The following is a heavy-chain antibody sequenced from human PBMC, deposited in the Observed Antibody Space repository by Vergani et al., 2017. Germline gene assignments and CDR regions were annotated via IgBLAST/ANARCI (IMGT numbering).Heavy chain of an antibody. CDR2: IYHSGST. V-gene: IGHV4-30-2*01. J-gene: IGHJ5*02. D-gene: IGHD4-17*01. CDR1: GGSISSGGYS. Sequence: QLQLQESGPGLVKPSQTLSLTCAVSGGSISSGGYSWSWIRQPPGKGLEWIGYIYHSGSTYYNPSLKSRVTISVDRSKNQFSLKLSSVTAADTAVYYCARGDMTTGFNWFDPWGQGTLVTVSS. CDR3: ARGDMTTGFNWFDP.